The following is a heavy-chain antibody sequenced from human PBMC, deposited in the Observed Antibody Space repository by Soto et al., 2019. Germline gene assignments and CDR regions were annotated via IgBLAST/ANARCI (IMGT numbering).Heavy chain of an antibody. J-gene: IGHJ6*02. Sequence: PSETLSLTCAVSSGSIRSSNWWSWVRQSPGKGLEWIGEIFHNGNTYYNPSLNSRVTISVDTSKNQFSLSLRSVTAADTAVYYCARRTWGMDVWGQGTTVTVSS. CDR1: SGSIRSSNW. D-gene: IGHD2-8*01. CDR3: ARRTWGMDV. CDR2: IFHNGNT. V-gene: IGHV4-4*02.